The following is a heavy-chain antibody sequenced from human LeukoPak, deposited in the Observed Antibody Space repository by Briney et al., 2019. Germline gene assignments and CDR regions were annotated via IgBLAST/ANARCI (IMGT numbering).Heavy chain of an antibody. V-gene: IGHV3-20*04. CDR3: ARGFSITMIVVVTQSDAFDI. CDR2: INWNGGST. Sequence: GGSLRLSCAASGFTFGNYGMSWVRQAPGKGLEWVSGINWNGGSTGYADSVKGRFTISRDNAKNSLYLQMNSLRAEDTALYYCARGFSITMIVVVTQSDAFDIWGQGTMVTVSS. CDR1: GFTFGNYG. J-gene: IGHJ3*02. D-gene: IGHD3-22*01.